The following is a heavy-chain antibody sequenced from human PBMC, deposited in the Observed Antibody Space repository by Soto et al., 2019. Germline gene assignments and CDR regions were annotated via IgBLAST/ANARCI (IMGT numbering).Heavy chain of an antibody. CDR2: INTDGSST. CDR3: AKRGVDTFGLSY. Sequence: PGGSLRPSCAVSGFTFSSFWMHRVRQAPGEGLVWVSRINTDGSSTSYADSVKGRFTISRDNAKNTLYLQMNSLRVEDTAMYYCAKRGVDTFGLSYWGQGTLVTVSS. D-gene: IGHD3-10*01. V-gene: IGHV3-74*01. J-gene: IGHJ4*02. CDR1: GFTFSSFW.